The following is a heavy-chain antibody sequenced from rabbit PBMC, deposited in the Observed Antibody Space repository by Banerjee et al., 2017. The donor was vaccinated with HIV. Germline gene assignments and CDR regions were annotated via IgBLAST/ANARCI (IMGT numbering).Heavy chain of an antibody. Sequence: QEQLEESGGDLVQPEGSLTLTCKASGLDFSSSYYMCWVRQAPGKGLEWVACIYAGSSGNTYYASWAKGRFTISKTSSTTVTLQMTSLTAADTATYFCARGASYAAYAYDLWGQGTLVTVS. D-gene: IGHD6-1*01. CDR1: GLDFSSSYY. CDR3: ARGASYAAYAYDL. J-gene: IGHJ3*01. V-gene: IGHV1S45*01. CDR2: IYAGSSGNT.